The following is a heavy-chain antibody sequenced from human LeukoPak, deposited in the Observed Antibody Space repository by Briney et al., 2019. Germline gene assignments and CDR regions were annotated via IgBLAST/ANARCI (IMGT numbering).Heavy chain of an antibody. CDR3: ARAHPRITIFGVVRPDAFDI. J-gene: IGHJ3*02. V-gene: IGHV4-59*01. Sequence: PSETLSLTCTVSGGSISSYYWSWIRQPPGKGLEWIGYIYYSGSTNYNPSLKSRVTISVDTSKNQFSLKLSSVTAADTAVYYCARAHPRITIFGVVRPDAFDIWGQGTMVTVSS. CDR1: GGSISSYY. D-gene: IGHD3-3*01. CDR2: IYYSGST.